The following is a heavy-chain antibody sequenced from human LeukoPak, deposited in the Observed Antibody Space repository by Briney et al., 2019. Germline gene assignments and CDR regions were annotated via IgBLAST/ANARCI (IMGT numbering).Heavy chain of an antibody. CDR3: ARGLPGLDSSSWYHLVNSNWFDP. Sequence: APGRLSCKASGYTFTTYVMNWVRQAPGHGLEWRGWINTNTGKPTYAQGFTGRFVFSLDTSVSTAYLQISSLKAEDTAVYYCARGLPGLDSSSWYHLVNSNWFDPRGERTLVAVSS. J-gene: IGHJ5*02. CDR2: INTNTGKP. CDR1: GYTFTTYV. D-gene: IGHD6-13*01. V-gene: IGHV7-4-1*02.